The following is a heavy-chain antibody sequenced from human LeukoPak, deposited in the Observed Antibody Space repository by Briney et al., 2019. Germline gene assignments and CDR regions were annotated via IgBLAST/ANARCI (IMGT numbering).Heavy chain of an antibody. Sequence: GASVKVSCKASGYTFTGYYMHWVRQAPGQGLEWMGWINPNSGGTNYAQKFQGRVTMTRDTSISTAYMELSRLRSDDTAVYYCARDRRYCSTSSCSAPDVWGQGTTDTVSS. CDR2: INPNSGGT. CDR1: GYTFTGYY. CDR3: ARDRRYCSTSSCSAPDV. D-gene: IGHD2-2*01. V-gene: IGHV1-2*02. J-gene: IGHJ6*02.